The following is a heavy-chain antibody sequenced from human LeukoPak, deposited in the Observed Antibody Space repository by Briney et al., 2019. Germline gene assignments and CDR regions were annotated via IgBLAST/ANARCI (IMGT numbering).Heavy chain of an antibody. D-gene: IGHD1-14*01. J-gene: IGHJ4*02. CDR2: IAYDGSRA. CDR1: GFALSNRW. V-gene: IGHV3-33*08. CDR3: TRYNNDHFDY. Sequence: GGSLRLSCEVSGFALSNRWMTWVRQAPGKGLEWVAVIAYDGSRAFYADSVKGRFTISRDNSKNTMSVQMDDLRAEDTAVYYCTRYNNDHFDYWGQGTLVTVSS.